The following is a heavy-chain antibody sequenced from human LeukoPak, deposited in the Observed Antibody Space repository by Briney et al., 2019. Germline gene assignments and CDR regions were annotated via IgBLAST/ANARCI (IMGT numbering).Heavy chain of an antibody. CDR2: FIPIFGTA. V-gene: IGHV1-69*13. J-gene: IGHJ3*02. D-gene: IGHD5-18*01. CDR1: GGTFSSYA. Sequence: VASVKVSCKASGGTFSSYAISWVRQAPGQGLEWMGGFIPIFGTANYAQKFQGRVTITADESTSTAYMELSSLRSEDTAVSYCARDGYSYGWRPPYDAFDIWGQGTTVTVSS. CDR3: ARDGYSYGWRPPYDAFDI.